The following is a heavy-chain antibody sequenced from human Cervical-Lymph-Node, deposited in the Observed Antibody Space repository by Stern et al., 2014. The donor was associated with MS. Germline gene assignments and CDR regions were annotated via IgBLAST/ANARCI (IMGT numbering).Heavy chain of an antibody. V-gene: IGHV3-33*01. CDR1: GFSFSRYA. CDR2: IWYDGSTP. D-gene: IGHD6-13*01. J-gene: IGHJ4*02. Sequence: QVQLVQSGGGVVQPGGSLRLSCAASGFSFSRYAMPWVRQAPGKGLEWVTLIWYDGSTPYYADSVTGRFTISRDNFKNTLYLQMNSLRAEDTAVYYCASAYSSSHYYFDYWGQGTLVTVSS. CDR3: ASAYSSSHYYFDY.